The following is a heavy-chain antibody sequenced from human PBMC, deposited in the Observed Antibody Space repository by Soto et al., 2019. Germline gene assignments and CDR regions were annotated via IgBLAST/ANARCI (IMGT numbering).Heavy chain of an antibody. CDR2: INAGNGNT. V-gene: IGHV1-3*01. CDR3: ARDSGGMDV. CDR1: GYTLSNYG. J-gene: IGHJ6*02. Sequence: ASVKVSCKASGYTLSNYGIHWVRQAPGHRLEWMGRINAGNGNTKYSQKFQGRVTITRDTSANTSYMELSSLRSEDTAVYYCARDSGGMDVWGQGTTVTVSS.